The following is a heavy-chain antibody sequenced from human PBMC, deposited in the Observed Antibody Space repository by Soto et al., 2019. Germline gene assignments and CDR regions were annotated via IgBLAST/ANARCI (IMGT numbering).Heavy chain of an antibody. CDR1: GYTFTSYA. CDR3: AREGPKGKYSIGWGTFDY. CDR2: INAGNGNT. D-gene: IGHD6-19*01. J-gene: IGHJ4*02. Sequence: QVQLVQSGAEVKKPGASVKVSCKASGYTFTSYAMHWVRQAPGQRLEWMGWINAGNGNTKYSQKFQGRVTITRDTAASTAYKGRSKVRSEETAVYYWAREGPKGKYSIGWGTFDYWGQGPLVTVSS. V-gene: IGHV1-3*01.